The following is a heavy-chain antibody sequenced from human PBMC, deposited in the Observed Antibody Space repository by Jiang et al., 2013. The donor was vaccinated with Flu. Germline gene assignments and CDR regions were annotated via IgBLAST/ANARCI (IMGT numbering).Heavy chain of an antibody. V-gene: IGHV3-30-3*01. J-gene: IGHJ6*02. Sequence: VQLVESGGGVVQPGRSLRLSCAASGFTFSSYAMHWVRQAPGKGLEWVAVISYDGSNKYYADSVKGRFTISRDNSKNTLYLQMNSLRAEDTAVYYCARSAMIVDGDYYGMDVWGQGTTVTVSS. CDR3: ARSAMIVDGDYYGMDV. CDR2: ISYDGSNK. D-gene: IGHD3-22*01. CDR1: GFTFSSYA.